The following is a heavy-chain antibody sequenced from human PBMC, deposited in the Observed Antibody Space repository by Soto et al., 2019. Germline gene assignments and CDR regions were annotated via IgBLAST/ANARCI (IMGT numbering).Heavy chain of an antibody. CDR2: ISYEGGNR. J-gene: IGHJ4*02. V-gene: IGHV3-30-3*01. CDR1: GFSFNLYA. CDR3: SRSLYYYDTEEHLDS. D-gene: IGHD3-22*01. Sequence: QVQLVESGGGVVQPGGSLRLSCAASGFSFNLYAMHWVRQAPGKGLEWVAVISYEGGNRFHADSVKGRFTISRDNSRNTLYLHMDKLRAEDTAVYYCSRSLYYYDTEEHLDSWGQGTLLTVSS.